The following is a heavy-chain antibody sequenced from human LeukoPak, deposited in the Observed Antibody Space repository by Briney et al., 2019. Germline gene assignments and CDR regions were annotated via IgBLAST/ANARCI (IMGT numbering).Heavy chain of an antibody. CDR1: GGTFISYT. D-gene: IGHD2-2*01. CDR2: IIPILGIA. J-gene: IGHJ4*02. CDR3: ASNYCSSTSCHLRSFDY. Sequence: ASVKVSCKASGGTFISYTISWVRQAPGQGLEWMGRIIPILGIANYAQRFQGRVTITADKSTSTAYMELSSLRSEDTAVYYCASNYCSSTSCHLRSFDYWGQGTLVTVSS. V-gene: IGHV1-69*02.